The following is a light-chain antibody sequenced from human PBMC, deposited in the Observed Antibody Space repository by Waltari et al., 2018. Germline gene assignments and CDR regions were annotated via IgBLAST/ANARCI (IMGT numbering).Light chain of an antibody. CDR2: AAS. V-gene: IGKV1-27*01. CDR1: QGINKE. J-gene: IGKJ2*03. CDR3: QQDYTTPYS. Sequence: GDRVTVTCRASQGINKELSWYQQKPGKAPTLLIYAASSWQTGVSSRFSGSGSGTDVNLTISSLQPEDVATYYCQQDYTTPYSFGQGTKVEIK.